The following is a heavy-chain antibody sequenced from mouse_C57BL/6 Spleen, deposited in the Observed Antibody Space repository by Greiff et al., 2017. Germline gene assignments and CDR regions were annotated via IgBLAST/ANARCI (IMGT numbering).Heavy chain of an antibody. CDR2: IYPGDGDT. CDR1: GYAFSSYW. Sequence: QVQLQQSGAELVKPGASVKISCKASGYAFSSYWMNWVKQRPGKGLAWIGQIYPGDGDTNYNGKFKGKATLTADKSSSTAYMQLSSLTSEDSAVYFCASYDYDLYAMDYWGQGTSVTVSS. V-gene: IGHV1-80*01. D-gene: IGHD2-4*01. CDR3: ASYDYDLYAMDY. J-gene: IGHJ4*01.